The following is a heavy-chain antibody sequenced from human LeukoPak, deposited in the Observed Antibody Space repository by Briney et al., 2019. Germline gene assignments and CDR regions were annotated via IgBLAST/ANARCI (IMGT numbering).Heavy chain of an antibody. CDR2: IYHSGST. D-gene: IGHD3-10*01. J-gene: IGHJ4*02. CDR1: GGSISSSNW. CDR3: ARVDMVRGVKRVFDY. Sequence: PSGTLSLTCAVSGGSISSSNWWSWVRQPPGKGLEWIGEIYHSGSTNYSPSLKSRVTISVDKSKNQFSLKLSSVTAADTAVYYCARVDMVRGVKRVFDYWGQGTLVTVSS. V-gene: IGHV4-4*02.